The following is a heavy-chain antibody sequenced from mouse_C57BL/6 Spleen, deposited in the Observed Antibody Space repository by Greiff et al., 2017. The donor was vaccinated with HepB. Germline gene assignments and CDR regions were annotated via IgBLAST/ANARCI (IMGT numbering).Heavy chain of an antibody. V-gene: IGHV5-4*01. CDR1: GFTFSSYA. J-gene: IGHJ4*01. D-gene: IGHD1-1*01. CDR2: ISDGGSYT. Sequence: EVNVVESGGGLVKPGGSLKLSCAASGFTFSSYAMSWVRQTPEKRLEWVATISDGGSYTYYPDNVKGRFTISRDNAKNNLYLQMSHLKSEDTAMYYCAREKGYGNAMDYWGQGTSVTVSS. CDR3: AREKGYGNAMDY.